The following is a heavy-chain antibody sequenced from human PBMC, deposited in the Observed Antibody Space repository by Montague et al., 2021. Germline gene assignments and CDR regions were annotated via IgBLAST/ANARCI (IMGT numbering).Heavy chain of an antibody. CDR3: ARDRRGGTYFDY. D-gene: IGHD2-15*01. CDR1: GFTFSSYW. V-gene: IGHV3-74*01. J-gene: IGHJ4*02. CDR2: ISTDGSST. Sequence: SLRLSCAASGFTFSSYWMHWVRQAPGKGLVWVSRISTDGSSTTYADSVKGRFTTSRDNAKNTLYLQMRDLRAEDTAVYYCARDRRGGTYFDYWGQGTLVTVSS.